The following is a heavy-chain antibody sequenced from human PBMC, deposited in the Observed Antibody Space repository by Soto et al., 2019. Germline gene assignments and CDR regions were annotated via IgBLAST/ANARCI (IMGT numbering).Heavy chain of an antibody. V-gene: IGHV4-34*01. CDR1: GGSFGGYF. Sequence: QVQLHQWGAGLLKPSETLSLTCAVSGGSFGGYFWGWIRQPPGKGLEWIGEVNYGGSTNYTPSLKGRLTMAVDIYKNQVCLRLTSVTAADTAVYFCVRGGLSGSCWYYFDFWGQGSLVDVSS. J-gene: IGHJ4*02. CDR3: VRGGLSGSCWYYFDF. D-gene: IGHD2-15*01. CDR2: VNYGGST.